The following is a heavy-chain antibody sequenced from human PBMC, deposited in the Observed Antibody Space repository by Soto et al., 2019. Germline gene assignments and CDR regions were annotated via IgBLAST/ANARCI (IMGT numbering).Heavy chain of an antibody. CDR2: ISSAGRSE. V-gene: IGHV3-30*18. CDR1: GFMFSVYG. Sequence: QVQLVESGGGVVQPGRSLRLSCAASGFMFSVYGMHWVRQAPGKGPEWVAVISSAGRSEFYADPVKGRFSISRDNPKSAVFLQVNSRRPEDAAISYGAKTIDTRSGVSSRGGGAVLDYWGQGTLVTVSS. J-gene: IGHJ4*02. CDR3: AKTIDTRSGVSSRGGGAVLDY. D-gene: IGHD2-2*01.